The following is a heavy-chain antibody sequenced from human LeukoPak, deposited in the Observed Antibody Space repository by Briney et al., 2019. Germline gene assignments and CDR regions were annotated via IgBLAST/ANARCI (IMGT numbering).Heavy chain of an antibody. J-gene: IGHJ4*02. CDR3: ARDPTYSSSWYVHDY. CDR1: GYTFTGYY. CDR2: INPNSGGT. V-gene: IGHV1-2*02. Sequence: ASVKVSCKASGYTFTGYYMHWVRQAPGQGLEWMGWINPNSGGTNYAQKFQGRVTMTRDTSISTAYMELSRLRSDDTAVYYCARDPTYSSSWYVHDYWGQGTLVTVSS. D-gene: IGHD6-13*01.